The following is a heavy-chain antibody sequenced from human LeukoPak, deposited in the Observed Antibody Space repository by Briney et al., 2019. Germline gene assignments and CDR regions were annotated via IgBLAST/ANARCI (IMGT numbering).Heavy chain of an antibody. CDR3: AKERVSSGMMEGVLHM. V-gene: IGHV3-23*01. D-gene: IGHD2-8*01. CDR1: GFTFNSYA. CDR2: ISGSGSHT. Sequence: GGFLRLSCAASGFTFNSYAMNWVRQAPGEGLEWVSSISGSGSHTYYADSVQGRFTVSRDNSKNTVNLHLNTVRAEDTAVYYCAKERVSSGMMEGVLHMWGQGTTVSVSS. J-gene: IGHJ3*02.